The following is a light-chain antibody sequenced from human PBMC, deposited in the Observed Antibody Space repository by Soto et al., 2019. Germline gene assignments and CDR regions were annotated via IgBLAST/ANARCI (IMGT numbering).Light chain of an antibody. CDR2: TNI. V-gene: IGLV1-44*01. Sequence: QSALTQPPSASGTPGQRVTISCSGGSSDIGSNAVNWFQQLPGTAPKLLIYTNIQRPSGVPDRFSGSKSGTSASLAISGLQSEDEADYYCVAWHDSLNGYVFGTGTKVTV. CDR1: SSDIGSNA. J-gene: IGLJ1*01. CDR3: VAWHDSLNGYV.